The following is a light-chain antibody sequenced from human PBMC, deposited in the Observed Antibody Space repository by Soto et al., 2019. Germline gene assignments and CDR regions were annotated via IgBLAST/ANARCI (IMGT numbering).Light chain of an antibody. CDR3: SSYTNSGSVI. Sequence: QSALTQPPSVSGSPGQSVTISCTGSSSDVGDDDRVSWYQQSPGTAPRLIIYDVRNRPSGVPDRFSGSRSVNTASLTISGLQLEDETYYYCSSYTNSGSVIFGGGTKLTVL. J-gene: IGLJ2*01. V-gene: IGLV2-18*02. CDR2: DVR. CDR1: SSDVGDDDR.